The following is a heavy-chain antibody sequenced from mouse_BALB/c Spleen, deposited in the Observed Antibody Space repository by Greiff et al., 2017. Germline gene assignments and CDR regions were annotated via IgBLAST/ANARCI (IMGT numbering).Heavy chain of an antibody. Sequence: VKLVESGGGLVKPGGSLKLSCAASGFTFSSYTMSWVRQTPEKRLEWVATISSGGGNTYYPDSVKGRFTISRDNAKNNLYLQMSSLRSEDTALYYCARYDYDWYFDVWGAGTTVTVSS. D-gene: IGHD2-4*01. V-gene: IGHV5-9*03. CDR3: ARYDYDWYFDV. J-gene: IGHJ1*01. CDR2: ISSGGGNT. CDR1: GFTFSSYT.